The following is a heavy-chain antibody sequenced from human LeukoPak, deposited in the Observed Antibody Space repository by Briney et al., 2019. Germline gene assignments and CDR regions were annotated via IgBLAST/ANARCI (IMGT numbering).Heavy chain of an antibody. Sequence: KPSETLSLTCTVSGGSISSSYWSWIRQPPGKELEWIGYIYYSGDTNYNPSLQSRVTISLDTSKNQFSLKLSSVTAADTAVYYCARRSGDFWSNYYHFDYWGQGILVTVSS. CDR1: GGSISSSY. D-gene: IGHD3-3*01. CDR3: ARRSGDFWSNYYHFDY. J-gene: IGHJ4*02. CDR2: IYYSGDT. V-gene: IGHV4-59*08.